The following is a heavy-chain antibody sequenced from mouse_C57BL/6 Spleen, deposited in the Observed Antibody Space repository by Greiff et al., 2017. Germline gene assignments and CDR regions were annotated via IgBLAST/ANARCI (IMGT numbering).Heavy chain of an antibody. CDR3: ARRGWDYYAMDY. CDR2: INPNNGGT. J-gene: IGHJ4*01. CDR1: GYTFTDYN. Sequence: VQLQQSGPELVKPGASVKIPCKASGYTFTDYNMDWVKQSHGKSLEWIGDINPNNGGTIYNQKFKGKATLTVDKSSSTAYMELRSLTSEDTAVYYCARRGWDYYAMDYWGQGTSVTVSS. D-gene: IGHD1-1*02. V-gene: IGHV1-18*01.